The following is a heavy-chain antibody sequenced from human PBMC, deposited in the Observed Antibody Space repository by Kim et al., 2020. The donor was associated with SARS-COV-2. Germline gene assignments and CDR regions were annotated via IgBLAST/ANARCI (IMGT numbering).Heavy chain of an antibody. V-gene: IGHV1-2*02. J-gene: IGHJ4*02. CDR2: INPNSGGT. Sequence: ASVKVSCKASGYTFTGYYMHWVRQAPGQGLEWMGWINPNSGGTNYAQKFQGRVTMTRDTSISTAYMELSRLRSDDTAVYYCARALGSAAGFGGVEAPVGFLGYWGQGTLVTVSS. CDR1: GYTFTGYY. CDR3: ARALGSAAGFGGVEAPVGFLGY. D-gene: IGHD3-16*01.